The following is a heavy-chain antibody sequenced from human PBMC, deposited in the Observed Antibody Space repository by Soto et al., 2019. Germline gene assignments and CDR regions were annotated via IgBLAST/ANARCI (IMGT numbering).Heavy chain of an antibody. J-gene: IGHJ4*02. Sequence: EVQLLESGGKLVQPGGSLTLSCAASGFTFSTYAMAWVGQAPGKGLEWVSGVGASGLNTDYADPVKGRFYISRDNSKNTVSLHMNSLRAEDTALYYCAKHRPRRTSGYCFDYWGQGTPVTVSS. CDR1: GFTFSTYA. V-gene: IGHV3-23*01. CDR2: VGASGLNT. D-gene: IGHD1-1*01. CDR3: AKHRPRRTSGYCFDY.